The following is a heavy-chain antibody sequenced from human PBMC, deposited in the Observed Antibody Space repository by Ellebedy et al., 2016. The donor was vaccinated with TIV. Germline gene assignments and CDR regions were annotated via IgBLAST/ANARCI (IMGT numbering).Heavy chain of an antibody. D-gene: IGHD5-18*01. CDR3: AKEESRYSYGTS. CDR2: IRPSGDTT. V-gene: IGHV3-23*01. CDR1: GFTFSNFA. J-gene: IGHJ5*02. Sequence: GESLKISCAASGFTFSNFAMSWVRQAPGKSLEWVSAIRPSGDTTYYADSVRGPFTISRDNSKNTLFLQINSLRAEDTALYYCAKEESRYSYGTSWGQGALVIVSS.